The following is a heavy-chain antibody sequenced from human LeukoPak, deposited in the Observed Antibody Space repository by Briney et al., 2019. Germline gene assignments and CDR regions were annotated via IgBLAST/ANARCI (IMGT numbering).Heavy chain of an antibody. J-gene: IGHJ4*02. CDR3: ARVLQSPFRYSGSPRGFLFDY. CDR2: IYYSGST. Sequence: PSETLSLTCTVSGGSISSYYWSWIRQPPGKGLEWIGYIYYSGSTNYNPSLKSRVTISVDTSKNQFSLKLSSVTAADTAVYYCARVLQSPFRYSGSPRGFLFDYWGQGTLVTVSS. D-gene: IGHD1-26*01. V-gene: IGHV4-59*01. CDR1: GGSISSYY.